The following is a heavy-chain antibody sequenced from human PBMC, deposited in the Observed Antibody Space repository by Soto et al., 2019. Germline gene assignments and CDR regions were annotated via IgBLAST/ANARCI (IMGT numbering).Heavy chain of an antibody. CDR2: ISYDGSNK. J-gene: IGHJ2*01. CDR3: ARDHSSNPYWYFDL. Sequence: QVQLVESGGGVVQPGRSLRLSCAASGFTFSSYAMHWVRQAPGKGLEWVAVISYDGSNKYYADSVKGRFTISRDNSKNTLYLQMNSLRAEDTAVYYCARDHSSNPYWYFDLWGRGTLVTVSS. V-gene: IGHV3-30-3*01. CDR1: GFTFSSYA. D-gene: IGHD6-19*01.